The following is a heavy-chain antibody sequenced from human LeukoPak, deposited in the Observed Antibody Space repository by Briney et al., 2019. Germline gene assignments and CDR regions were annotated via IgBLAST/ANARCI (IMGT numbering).Heavy chain of an antibody. D-gene: IGHD6-6*01. J-gene: IGHJ4*02. CDR1: GGAISDTNYY. Sequence: PSETLSLTCSVSGGAISDTNYYWGWIRQPPGRGPEWIGSIYYSGSVYYSASLRSRLTLSVDTPKNQFSLKLNSVTATDTAVYYCARYRSWKTYFDYWGQGSLVTVSS. V-gene: IGHV4-39*01. CDR2: IYYSGSV. CDR3: ARYRSWKTYFDY.